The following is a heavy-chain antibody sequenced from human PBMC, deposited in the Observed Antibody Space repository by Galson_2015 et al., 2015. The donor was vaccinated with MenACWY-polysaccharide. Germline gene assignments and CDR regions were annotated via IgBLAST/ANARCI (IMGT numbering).Heavy chain of an antibody. D-gene: IGHD4-17*01. CDR1: GYTFRSYG. CDR2: ISAFNGKT. Sequence: SVKVSCKASGYTFRSYGITWVRQAPGQGLEWMGWISAFNGKTNFAQKLQGRLTLTTNTSTSTANMELRGLTSDDTAVYFCARGCPDGAHVRSWRPGTLVTASA. V-gene: IGHV1-18*01. J-gene: IGHJ5*02. CDR3: ARGCPDGAHVRS.